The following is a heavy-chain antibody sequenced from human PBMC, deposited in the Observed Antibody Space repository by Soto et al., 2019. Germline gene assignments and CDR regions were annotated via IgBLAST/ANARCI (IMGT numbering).Heavy chain of an antibody. CDR1: GGSISSGDYS. D-gene: IGHD3-3*01. CDR2: IYNSGIT. Sequence: SETLSLTCTVSGGSISSGDYSWSWVRQSPGKGLEWIGHIYNSGITYYNPSPKSRVVISIDTSRNQSSLRLNSLTAADRAVYFCARGVTVFGLVSRFWFDPWGQGTVVTVSS. J-gene: IGHJ5*02. CDR3: ARGVTVFGLVSRFWFDP. V-gene: IGHV4-30-4*01.